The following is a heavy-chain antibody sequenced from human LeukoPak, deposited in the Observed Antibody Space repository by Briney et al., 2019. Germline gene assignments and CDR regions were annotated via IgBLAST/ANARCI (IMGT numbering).Heavy chain of an antibody. CDR1: GYTFSSYW. V-gene: IGHV3-7*03. Sequence: GGSLRLSCEASGYTFSSYWMSRVRQAPGKGLEWVANIKQDGSEKYYVDSVKGRFTISRDNAKNSLYLQMNSLRAEDTAVYYCALNYDAFDIWGQGTMVTVSS. D-gene: IGHD1-7*01. CDR3: ALNYDAFDI. J-gene: IGHJ3*02. CDR2: IKQDGSEK.